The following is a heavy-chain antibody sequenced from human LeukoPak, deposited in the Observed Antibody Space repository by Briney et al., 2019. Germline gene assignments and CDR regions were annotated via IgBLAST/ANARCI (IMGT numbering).Heavy chain of an antibody. J-gene: IGHJ3*02. D-gene: IGHD2-21*01. V-gene: IGHV3-23*01. CDR2: ISGSGGST. Sequence: GGSLRLSCAASGFTFSNYAMNWVRQAPGKGLEWVAGISGSGGSTYHADSVKGRFTISRDNSKNTLYLQMNSLRAEDTAVYYCAKGFSILDAFDIWGQGTMVTVSS. CDR1: GFTFSNYA. CDR3: AKGFSILDAFDI.